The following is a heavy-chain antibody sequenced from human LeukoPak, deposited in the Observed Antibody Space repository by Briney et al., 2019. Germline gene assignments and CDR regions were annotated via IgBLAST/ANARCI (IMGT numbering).Heavy chain of an antibody. D-gene: IGHD6-6*01. V-gene: IGHV1-2*06. CDR3: ARAFSASSSTIDY. CDR1: GYTFTGYY. Sequence: ASVKVSCKASGYTFTGYYLHWVRQAPGQGLEWMGRINPNSGDTNYAQKFQGRVTITRDTSATTAYLELSSLRSEDSTVYFRARAFSASSSTIDYWGQGTLVIVSP. J-gene: IGHJ4*02. CDR2: INPNSGDT.